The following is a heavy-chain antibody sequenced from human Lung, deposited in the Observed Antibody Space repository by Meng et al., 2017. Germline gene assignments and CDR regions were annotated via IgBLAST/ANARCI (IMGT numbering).Heavy chain of an antibody. CDR3: ARGPTTMAHDFDY. Sequence: QVPLKQWGGGLLKPSAILASTCVVSGGSLRDYYWSWIRQPPGKGLEWIGEINHSGSTNYNPSLESRATISVDTSQNNLSLKLSSVTAADSAVYYCARGPTTMAHDFDYWGQGTLVTVSS. CDR1: GGSLRDYY. J-gene: IGHJ4*02. CDR2: INHSGST. D-gene: IGHD4-11*01. V-gene: IGHV4-34*01.